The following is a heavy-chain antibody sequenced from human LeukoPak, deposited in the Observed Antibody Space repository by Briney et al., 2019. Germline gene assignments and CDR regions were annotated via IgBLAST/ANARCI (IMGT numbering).Heavy chain of an antibody. CDR1: GFTFSSYG. CDR2: IWYDGSNK. D-gene: IGHD2-15*01. CDR3: ERGYQYCSGGSCYSYAFDI. Sequence: GGSLRLSCAASGFTFSSYGMHWVRQAPGKGLEWVAVIWYDGSNKYYADSVKGRFTISRDNSKNTLYLQMNSLRAEDTAVYYCERGYQYCSGGSCYSYAFDIWGQGTMVTVPS. V-gene: IGHV3-33*01. J-gene: IGHJ3*02.